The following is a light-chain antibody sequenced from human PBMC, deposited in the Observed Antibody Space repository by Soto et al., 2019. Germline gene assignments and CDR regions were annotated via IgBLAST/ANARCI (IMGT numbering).Light chain of an antibody. V-gene: IGKV3-20*01. J-gene: IGKJ2*01. CDR1: QSVSSY. CDR2: GAS. Sequence: EIVLTQSPATLSLSPGERATLSCRASQSVSSYLAWFQQKPGQAPRLLIYGASRRATGIPDRFSGSGSGTDFTLTISRLEPEDFALYYCQQAGSAPYTFGQGTKLEIK. CDR3: QQAGSAPYT.